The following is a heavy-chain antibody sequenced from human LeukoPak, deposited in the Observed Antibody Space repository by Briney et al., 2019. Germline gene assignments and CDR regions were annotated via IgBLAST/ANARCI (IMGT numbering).Heavy chain of an antibody. CDR3: ARDVGVVAAASDAFDI. V-gene: IGHV3-21*01. CDR2: ISSSSSYI. J-gene: IGHJ3*02. CDR1: GFTFSSYS. Sequence: GGSLRLSCAASGFTFSSYSMNWVRQAPGEGLEWVSSISSSSSYIYYADSVKGRFTISRDNAKNSLYLQMNSLRAEDTAVYYCARDVGVVAAASDAFDIWGQGTMVTVSS. D-gene: IGHD2-15*01.